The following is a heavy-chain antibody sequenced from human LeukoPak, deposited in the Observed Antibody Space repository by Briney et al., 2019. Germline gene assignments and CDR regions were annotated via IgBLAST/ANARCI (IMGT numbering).Heavy chain of an antibody. CDR2: ISRTSATM. D-gene: IGHD6-13*01. V-gene: IGHV3-48*01. CDR3: ARRHGSWWYVYY. J-gene: IGHJ4*02. CDR1: GFNFSDYS. Sequence: PGGSLRLSCSASGFNFSDYSMNWVRQAPGKGLDWVSYISRTSATMYHADSVKGRFPLSRDNAKNSLLLQTNRLSAENTAVYLCARRHGSWWYVYYWGQGTLVTVSS.